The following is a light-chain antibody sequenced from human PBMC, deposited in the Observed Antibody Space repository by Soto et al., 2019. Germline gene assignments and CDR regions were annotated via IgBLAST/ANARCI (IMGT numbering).Light chain of an antibody. J-gene: IGLJ1*01. V-gene: IGLV2-14*01. Sequence: SARTQPASVSGSPGQSITISCNGTSSDVGGYDYVSWYQLHPGKAPKLMIFEVSNRPSGVSYRFSGSKSGNTASLTISGLQAEDEADYFCSSYSISTAYLFGTGTKVTVL. CDR1: SSDVGGYDY. CDR2: EVS. CDR3: SSYSISTAYL.